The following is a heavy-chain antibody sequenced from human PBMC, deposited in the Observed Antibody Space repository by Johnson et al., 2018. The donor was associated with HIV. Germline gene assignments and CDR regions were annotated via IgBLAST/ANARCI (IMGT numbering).Heavy chain of an antibody. D-gene: IGHD3-16*02. CDR2: VNQEGSEK. Sequence: VQLVESGGGLVQPGGSLGLFCSASGFTFSSYWMSWVRQAPGKGLEWMANVNQEGSEKHYVDSVKGRFTISRDNAKNSLFLQVSSLRGDDTALDYCVRDVVSDGRYPPDAFDIWGQGTMVIVSS. CDR1: GFTFSSYW. V-gene: IGHV3-7*05. J-gene: IGHJ3*02. CDR3: VRDVVSDGRYPPDAFDI.